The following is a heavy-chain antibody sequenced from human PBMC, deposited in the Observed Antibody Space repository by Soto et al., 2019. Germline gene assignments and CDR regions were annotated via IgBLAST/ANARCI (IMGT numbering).Heavy chain of an antibody. CDR2: ISYDGNKK. D-gene: IGHD1-7*01. Sequence: QVQLVESGGGVVQPGRSLRRSCAASGFTFTTYAMHWVRQAPGKGLEWVAVISYDGNKKYYADSVKGRFTISRDNSKNTLYLQMNSLRTEDTAVYYCAKDRYWNYVSHKFDYWGQGTLVTVSS. J-gene: IGHJ4*02. CDR3: AKDRYWNYVSHKFDY. V-gene: IGHV3-30-3*01. CDR1: GFTFTTYA.